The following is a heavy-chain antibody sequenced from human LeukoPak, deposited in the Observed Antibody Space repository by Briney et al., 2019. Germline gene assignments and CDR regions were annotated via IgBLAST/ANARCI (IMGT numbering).Heavy chain of an antibody. V-gene: IGHV4-34*01. J-gene: IGHJ4*02. Sequence: PSETLSLTCAVYGGSFSGYYWSWIRQPPGKGLEWIGEINHSGSTNYNPSLKSRVTISVDTPKNQFSLKLSSVTAADTAVYYCARALGYCSSTSCFNEGNHAGVDYWGQGTLVTVSS. D-gene: IGHD2-2*01. CDR1: GGSFSGYY. CDR2: INHSGST. CDR3: ARALGYCSSTSCFNEGNHAGVDY.